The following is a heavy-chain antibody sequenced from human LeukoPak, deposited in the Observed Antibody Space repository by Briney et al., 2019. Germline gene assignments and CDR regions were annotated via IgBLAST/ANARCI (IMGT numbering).Heavy chain of an antibody. V-gene: IGHV5-51*01. CDR1: EYSSTTHW. Sequence: GESLLISCKASEYSSTTHWISWGRQMPGKGLDWVGIIYPGCSDTRYSPSRQGQVTISADKSISTPYLQWSSLTASDTSMYYCARLSLNYYDSSANQSCYCDFWRPGTLVTVSS. J-gene: IGHJ4*02. D-gene: IGHD3-22*01. CDR2: IYPGCSDT. CDR3: ARLSLNYYDSSANQSCYCDF.